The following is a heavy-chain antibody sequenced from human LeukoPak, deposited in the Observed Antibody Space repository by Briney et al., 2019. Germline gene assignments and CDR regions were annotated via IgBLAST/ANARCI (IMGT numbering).Heavy chain of an antibody. CDR2: ISYDGSNK. Sequence: PGRSLRLSCAASGFTFSSYGMHWVRQAPGKGLEWVAVISYDGSNKYYTDSVKGRFTISRDNSKNTLYLQMNSLRAEDTAVYYCAKSPPSSYCSGGSCYEYYFDYWGQGTLVTVSS. D-gene: IGHD2-15*01. V-gene: IGHV3-30*18. CDR1: GFTFSSYG. J-gene: IGHJ4*02. CDR3: AKSPPSSYCSGGSCYEYYFDY.